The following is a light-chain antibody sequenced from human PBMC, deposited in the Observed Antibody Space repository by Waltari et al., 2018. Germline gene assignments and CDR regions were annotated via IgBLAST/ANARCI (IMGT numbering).Light chain of an antibody. J-gene: IGLJ2*01. CDR1: SSDIGGYTY. V-gene: IGLV2-14*01. Sequence: QSALTQPASVSGSPGQSITISCTGSSSDIGGYTYVSWYQHHPGKAPKLIIYEGSSRPSGNFPRFSGSKSGNPASLTIAGLQLEDEAHYYCSSYTTTSTLLFGGGTKVTVL. CDR3: SSYTTTSTLL. CDR2: EGS.